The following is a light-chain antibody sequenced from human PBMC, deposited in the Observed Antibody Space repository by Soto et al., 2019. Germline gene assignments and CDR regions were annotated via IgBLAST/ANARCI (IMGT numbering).Light chain of an antibody. V-gene: IGLV2-14*01. CDR1: SSDVGGYNY. CDR2: DVS. J-gene: IGLJ3*02. Sequence: QSALTQSASVSGSPGQSITISCTRTSSDVGGYNYVSWYQQHPGKAPKLIIYDVSNRPSGVSTRFSGSKSGNTASLTISGLQAEYEADYSCSSYTSTNSWVFGGGTKVTVL. CDR3: SSYTSTNSWV.